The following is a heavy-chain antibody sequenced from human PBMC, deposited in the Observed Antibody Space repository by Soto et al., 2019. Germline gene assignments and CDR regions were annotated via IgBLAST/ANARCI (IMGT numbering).Heavy chain of an antibody. CDR2: IYYSGST. Sequence: SETLSLTCTVSGGSISSGGYYWSWIRQHPGKGLEWIGYIYYSGSTYYNPSLKSRVTISVDTSKNQFSLKLSSVTAADTAVYYCARSLSIAAHRPRNDAFDIWGRGTMVTVSS. J-gene: IGHJ3*02. D-gene: IGHD6-6*01. V-gene: IGHV4-31*03. CDR1: GGSISSGGYY. CDR3: ARSLSIAAHRPRNDAFDI.